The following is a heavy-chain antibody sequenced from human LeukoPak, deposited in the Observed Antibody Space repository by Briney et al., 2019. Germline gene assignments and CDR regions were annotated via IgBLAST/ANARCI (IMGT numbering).Heavy chain of an antibody. CDR3: ARSTDYYGSGSYYMDY. CDR2: IIPIFGTA. Sequence: GASVNVSFKASGGTFSSYAISWVRQAPGQGLERMGGIIPIFGTANYAQKFQGRVTITADESTSTAYMELSSLRSEDTAVYYCARSTDYYGSGSYYMDYWGQGTLVTVSS. D-gene: IGHD3-10*01. V-gene: IGHV1-69*01. J-gene: IGHJ4*02. CDR1: GGTFSSYA.